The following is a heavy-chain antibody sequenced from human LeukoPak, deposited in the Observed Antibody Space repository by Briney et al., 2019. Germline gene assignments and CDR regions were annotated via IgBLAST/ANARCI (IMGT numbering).Heavy chain of an antibody. CDR1: GGSISGYY. D-gene: IGHD4-17*01. CDR3: ASGSYGDYAYY. J-gene: IGHJ4*02. Sequence: SETLSLTCTVSGGSISGYYWSWIRQPPGKGLEWIAYIYYSGSTNYNPSLKGRVTISVDTSKNQFSLKLSSVTAEDTAVYYCASGSYGDYAYYWGQGTLVTVSS. CDR2: IYYSGST. V-gene: IGHV4-59*12.